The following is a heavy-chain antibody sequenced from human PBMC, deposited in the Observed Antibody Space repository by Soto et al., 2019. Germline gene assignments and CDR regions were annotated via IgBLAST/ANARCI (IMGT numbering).Heavy chain of an antibody. CDR2: INPSGGST. V-gene: IGHV1-46*01. D-gene: IGHD3-22*01. CDR3: ARDFFFGYCAYHHYVMAF. J-gene: IGHJ6*02. CDR1: GYTFTSYY. Sequence: GASGKVSCKASGYTFTSYYMPWVRQAPGQGLEWMGIINPSGGSTSYAQKFQGRVTMTRNTSISTAYMELSSLRSEDTAVYYCARDFFFGYCAYHHYVMAFPGQRTTVT.